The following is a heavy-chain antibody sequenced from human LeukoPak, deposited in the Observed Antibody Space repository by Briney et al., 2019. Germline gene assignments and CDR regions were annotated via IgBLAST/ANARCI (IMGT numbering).Heavy chain of an antibody. D-gene: IGHD2-2*01. Sequence: ASVKVSCKTSGHTFTHFGINWVRQAPGQGLEWMGWISGNNDNPNYGQKFQGRFTVTTDSSTSTAYMELRNLRFDDTAVYYCARDGTSTDDYWGQGTLVTVSS. CDR1: GHTFTHFG. J-gene: IGHJ4*02. CDR2: ISGNNDNP. V-gene: IGHV1-18*01. CDR3: ARDGTSTDDY.